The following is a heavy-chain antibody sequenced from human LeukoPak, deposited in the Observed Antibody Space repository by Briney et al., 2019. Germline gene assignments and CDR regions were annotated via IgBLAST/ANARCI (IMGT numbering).Heavy chain of an antibody. CDR3: ATATRWFGELFKD. Sequence: ASVKVSCKVSGYTLTELSMHWVRQAPGKGLEWMGGFDPEDGETIYAQRFQGRVTMTEDTSTDTAYMELSSLRSEDTAVYYCATATRWFGELFKDWGQGTLVTVSS. J-gene: IGHJ4*02. V-gene: IGHV1-24*01. CDR2: FDPEDGET. D-gene: IGHD3-10*01. CDR1: GYTLTELS.